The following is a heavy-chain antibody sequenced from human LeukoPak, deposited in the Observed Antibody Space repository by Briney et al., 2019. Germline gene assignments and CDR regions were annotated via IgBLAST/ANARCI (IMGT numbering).Heavy chain of an antibody. CDR3: ARGVYDILTGWYNWFDP. J-gene: IGHJ5*02. V-gene: IGHV4-30-2*01. CDR1: GRSISSGGYS. Sequence: SQTLSLTCAVSGRSISSGGYSWSWIRQPPGKGLEWIGYIYHSGSTYYNPSLKSRVTISVDRSKNQFSLKLSSVTAADTAVYYCARGVYDILTGWYNWFDPWGQGTLVTVSS. D-gene: IGHD3-9*01. CDR2: IYHSGST.